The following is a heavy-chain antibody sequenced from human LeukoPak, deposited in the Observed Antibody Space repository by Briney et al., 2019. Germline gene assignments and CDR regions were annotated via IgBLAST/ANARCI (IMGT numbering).Heavy chain of an antibody. CDR1: GGSISDSY. CDR3: ARVSPYSSSWYYFDY. Sequence: SETLSLTCTVSGGSISDSYWTWIRQPPGRGLEWIGYIYYSGSTSYNPSLKSQVTISIDTSKSQYSLKLTSVTAADTAVYYCARVSPYSSSWYYFDYWGQGTLVTVSS. V-gene: IGHV4-59*01. CDR2: IYYSGST. D-gene: IGHD6-13*01. J-gene: IGHJ4*02.